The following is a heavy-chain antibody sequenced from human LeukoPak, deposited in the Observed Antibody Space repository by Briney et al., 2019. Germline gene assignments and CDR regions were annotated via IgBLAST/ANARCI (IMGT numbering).Heavy chain of an antibody. D-gene: IGHD2-15*01. CDR1: GGSISSYY. CDR3: AASPLGYCSGGSCLLVH. Sequence: SETLSLTCAVSGGSISSYYWSWIRQPPGKGLEWIGYIYYSGSTNYNPSLKSRVTISVDTSKNQFSLKLSSVTAADAAVYYCAASPLGYCSGGSCLLVHWGQGTLVTVSS. J-gene: IGHJ1*01. V-gene: IGHV4-59*01. CDR2: IYYSGST.